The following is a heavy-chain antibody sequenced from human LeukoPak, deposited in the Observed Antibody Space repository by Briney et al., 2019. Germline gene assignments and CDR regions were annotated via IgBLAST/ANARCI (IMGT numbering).Heavy chain of an antibody. CDR3: AELGITMIGGV. CDR1: GFTLSSYE. D-gene: IGHD3-10*02. J-gene: IGHJ6*04. Sequence: GGSLRLSCAASGFTLSSYEMNWVRQAPGKGLEWVSYISSSGDTIYYADSVKGRFTISRDNAKKSLYLQMNSLRAEDTAVYYCAELGITMIGGVWGKGTTVTISS. CDR2: ISSSGDTI. V-gene: IGHV3-48*03.